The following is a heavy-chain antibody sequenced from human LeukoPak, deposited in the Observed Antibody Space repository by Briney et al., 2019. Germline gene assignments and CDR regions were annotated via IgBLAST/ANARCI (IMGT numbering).Heavy chain of an antibody. Sequence: SETLSLTCTVSGGSLSSYYWSWIRQPPGKGLEWIGYVYYSGSTNYNPSLKSRVTISVDTSKNQFSLKLSSVTAADTAVYYCASAEQPYNYYFDYWGQGTLVTVSS. CDR2: VYYSGST. CDR1: GGSLSSYY. D-gene: IGHD6-13*01. J-gene: IGHJ4*02. CDR3: ASAEQPYNYYFDY. V-gene: IGHV4-59*08.